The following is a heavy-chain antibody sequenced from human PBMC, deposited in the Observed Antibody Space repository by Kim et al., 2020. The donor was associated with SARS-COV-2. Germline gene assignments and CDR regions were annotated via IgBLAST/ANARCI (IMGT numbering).Heavy chain of an antibody. CDR1: GYTFTSYG. J-gene: IGHJ4*02. CDR2: ISAYNGNT. Sequence: ASVKVSCKASGYTFTSYGISWVRQAPGQGLEWMGWISAYNGNTNYAQKLQGRVTMTTDTSTSTAYMELRSLRSDDTAVYYCARNYDILTGYYNVYDYWGQGTLVTVSS. V-gene: IGHV1-18*01. CDR3: ARNYDILTGYYNVYDY. D-gene: IGHD3-9*01.